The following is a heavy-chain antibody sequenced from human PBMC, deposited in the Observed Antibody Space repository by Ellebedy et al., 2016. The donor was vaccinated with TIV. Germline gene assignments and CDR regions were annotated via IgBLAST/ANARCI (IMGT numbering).Heavy chain of an antibody. CDR1: GGSISSSSYY. CDR2: IYYSGST. CDR3: ARIAAAGISSINWFDP. D-gene: IGHD6-13*01. Sequence: SETLSLXXTVSGGSISSSSYYWGWIRQPPGKGLEWIGSIYYSGSTYYNPSLKSRVTISVDTSKNQFSLKLSSVTAADTAVYYCARIAAAGISSINWFDPWGQGTLVTVSS. V-gene: IGHV4-39*01. J-gene: IGHJ5*02.